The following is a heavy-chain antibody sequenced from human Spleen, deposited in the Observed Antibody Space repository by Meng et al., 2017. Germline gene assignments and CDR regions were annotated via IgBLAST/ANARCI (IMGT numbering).Heavy chain of an antibody. J-gene: IGHJ4*02. CDR2: INSDGSST. V-gene: IGHV3-74*01. D-gene: IGHD6-19*01. CDR3: ARATYSSGWFDY. CDR1: GFTFSSYW. Sequence: GESLKISCAASGFTFSSYWMHWVRQAPGKGLVWVSRINSDGSSTSYADSVKGRFTISRDNAKNTLYLQMNSLRAEDTAVYYCARATYSSGWFDYWGQGTLVTGSS.